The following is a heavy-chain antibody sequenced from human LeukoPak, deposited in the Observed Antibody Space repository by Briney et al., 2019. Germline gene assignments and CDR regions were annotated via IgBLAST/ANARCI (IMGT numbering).Heavy chain of an antibody. CDR3: ARDYIRQASRYYYYGMDV. CDR2: IYYSGST. CDR1: GGSIISGDYY. D-gene: IGHD3-3*02. Sequence: SETLSLTCTVSGGSIISGDYYWSWIRQPPGKGLEWIGYIYYSGSTYYNPSLKSRVTISVDTSKNQFSLKLSSVTAADTAVYYCARDYIRQASRYYYYGMDVWGQGTTVTVSS. V-gene: IGHV4-30-4*01. J-gene: IGHJ6*02.